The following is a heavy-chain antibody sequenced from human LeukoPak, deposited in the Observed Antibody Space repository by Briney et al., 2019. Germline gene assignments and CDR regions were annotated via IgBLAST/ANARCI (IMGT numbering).Heavy chain of an antibody. Sequence: PGGSLRLSCAASGFTFSSYWMHWVRQAPGKGLVWVSRINSDGSSTNYADSVKGRFTISRDSAKNTLYLQMNSLRVEDTAVYYCARAGPGSGSEFDHWGQGTLVTVSS. J-gene: IGHJ4*02. D-gene: IGHD1-26*01. V-gene: IGHV3-74*01. CDR1: GFTFSSYW. CDR2: INSDGSST. CDR3: ARAGPGSGSEFDH.